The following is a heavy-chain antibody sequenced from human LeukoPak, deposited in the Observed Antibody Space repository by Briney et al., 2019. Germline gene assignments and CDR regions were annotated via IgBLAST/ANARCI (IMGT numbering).Heavy chain of an antibody. D-gene: IGHD6-19*01. J-gene: IGHJ5*02. Sequence: GGSLRLSCAASGFTFDDYAMHWVRQAPGKGLEWVSGISWNSGSIGYADSVKGRFTISRDNAKNSLYLQMNSLRAEDTAVYYCAKKGGWASWFDPWGQGTLVTVSS. CDR1: GFTFDDYA. CDR2: ISWNSGSI. CDR3: AKKGGWASWFDP. V-gene: IGHV3-9*01.